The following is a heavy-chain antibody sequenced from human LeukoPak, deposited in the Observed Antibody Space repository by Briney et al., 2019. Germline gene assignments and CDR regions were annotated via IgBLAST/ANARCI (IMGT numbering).Heavy chain of an antibody. D-gene: IGHD5-18*01. CDR1: GFTVSSNY. J-gene: IGHJ5*02. CDR2: IFNGGST. CDR3: ARGSGYSYGWGDNRFDP. Sequence: PGESLRLSCAASGFTVSSNYMSWVRQAPGQGLEWVSVIFNGGSTYYADSVKGRFTISRDDSKNTLYLQMNSLRAEDTAVYYCARGSGYSYGWGDNRFDPWGQGTLVTVSS. V-gene: IGHV3-53*01.